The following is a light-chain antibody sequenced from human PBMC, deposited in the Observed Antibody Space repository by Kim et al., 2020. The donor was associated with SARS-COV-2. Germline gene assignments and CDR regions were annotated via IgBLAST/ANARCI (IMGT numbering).Light chain of an antibody. CDR2: AAS. J-gene: IGKJ2*01. CDR3: QQYDRSPYT. V-gene: IGKV3-20*01. Sequence: LSPGEGATLSCRASQSVGINYLAWYQQKPGQAPRLLIYAASSRATGIPARFSGSGSGTDFTLTISRLEPEEFAVYYCQQYDRSPYTFGQGTKLEI. CDR1: QSVGINY.